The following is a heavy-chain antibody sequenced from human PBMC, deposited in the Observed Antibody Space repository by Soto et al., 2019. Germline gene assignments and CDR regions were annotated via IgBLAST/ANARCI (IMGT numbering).Heavy chain of an antibody. J-gene: IGHJ6*02. V-gene: IGHV3-21*01. D-gene: IGHD3-3*01. CDR3: ANTPPNRCLEWSSFDYYGMDV. CDR2: ISSGSSYI. CDR1: GFTFSTYT. Sequence: PGGSLRLSCAASGFTFSTYTMNWVRQAPGKGLEWISSISSGSSYIYYAGSVKGRFTISRDNAKNSLFLQMNSLRADDTAVYYCANTPPNRCLEWSSFDYYGMDVWGQGTLVTVSS.